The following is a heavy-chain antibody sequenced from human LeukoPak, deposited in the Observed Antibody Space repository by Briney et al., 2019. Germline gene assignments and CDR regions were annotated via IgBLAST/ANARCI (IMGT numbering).Heavy chain of an antibody. CDR3: ARDVGVAGTYYFDY. J-gene: IGHJ4*02. V-gene: IGHV3-48*01. Sequence: GGSLRLSCAASGFSFSRYAMGWVRQAPGKGLEWVSYISSSSSTIYYADSVKGRFTISRDNAKNSLYLQMNSLRAEDTAVYYCARDVGVAGTYYFDYWGQGTLVTVSS. D-gene: IGHD6-19*01. CDR1: GFSFSRYA. CDR2: ISSSSSTI.